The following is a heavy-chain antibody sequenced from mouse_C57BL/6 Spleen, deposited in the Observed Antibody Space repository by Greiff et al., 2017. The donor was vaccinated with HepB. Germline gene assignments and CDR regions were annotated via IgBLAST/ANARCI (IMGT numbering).Heavy chain of an antibody. CDR3: AREGWWYFDV. V-gene: IGHV1-82*01. J-gene: IGHJ1*03. CDR2: IYPGDGDT. D-gene: IGHD3-3*01. CDR1: GYAFSSSW. Sequence: VLLQQSGPELVKPGASVKISCKASGYAFSSSWMNWVKQRPGKGLEWIGRIYPGDGDTNYNGKFKGKATLTADKSSSTAYMQLSSLTSEDSAVYFCAREGWWYFDVWGTGTTVTVSS.